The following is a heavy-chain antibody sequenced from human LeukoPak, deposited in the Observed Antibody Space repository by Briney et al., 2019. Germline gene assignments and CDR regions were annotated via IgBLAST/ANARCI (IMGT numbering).Heavy chain of an antibody. CDR3: ARDTSLYDYVWGSLFD. V-gene: IGHV1-18*01. J-gene: IGHJ4*02. CDR1: GHTFTSYG. CDR2: TSAYNGNT. D-gene: IGHD3-16*01. Sequence: ASVKVSCKASGHTFTSYGISWVRQAPGQGLEWMGWTSAYNGNTNYAQKLQGRVTMTTDTSTSTAYTELRSLRSDDTAVYYCARDTSLYDYVWGSLFDWGQGTLVIVSS.